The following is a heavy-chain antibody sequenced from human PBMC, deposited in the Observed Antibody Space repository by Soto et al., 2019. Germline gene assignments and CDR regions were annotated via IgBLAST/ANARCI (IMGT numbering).Heavy chain of an antibody. V-gene: IGHV3-7*04. CDR2: IKQDGSEK. CDR1: GFTFSSYW. J-gene: IGHJ4*02. Sequence: GGSLRLSCAASGFTFSSYWMSWVRQAPGKGLEWVANIKQDGSEKYYVDSVKGRFTISRDNAKNSLYLQMNSLRAEDTAVYYCARAVVPAATSCFDYWGQGTLVTVSS. D-gene: IGHD2-2*01. CDR3: ARAVVPAATSCFDY.